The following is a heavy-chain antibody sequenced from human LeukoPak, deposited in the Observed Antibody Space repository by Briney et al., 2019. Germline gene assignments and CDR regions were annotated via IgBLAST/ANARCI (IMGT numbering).Heavy chain of an antibody. D-gene: IGHD2-15*01. J-gene: IGHJ4*01. CDR3: AKRAAYHFDY. CDR1: GFTFSSSG. CDR2: ISYDGSNK. Sequence: PGGSLRLSCAASGFTFSSSGMHWVRQAPGKGLEWVAVISYDGSNKYYADSVKGRFTISRDNSKNTLYLQMNSLSAEDTAVFYCAKRAAYHFDYWGQGTLVTVSS. V-gene: IGHV3-30*18.